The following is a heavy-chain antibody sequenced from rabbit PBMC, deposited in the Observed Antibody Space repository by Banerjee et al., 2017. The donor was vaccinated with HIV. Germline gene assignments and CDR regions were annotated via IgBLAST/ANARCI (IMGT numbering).Heavy chain of an antibody. V-gene: IGHV1S45*01. D-gene: IGHD7-1*01. CDR1: GFSFSNKYV. CDR3: YSSASLFNL. Sequence: QEQLEESGGDLVKPEGSLTLTCTASGFSFSNKYVMCWVRQAPGRGLEWIGDIYTGSGNTYYANWAKGRFTISKTSSTTVTLQMTSLTAADTATYFCYSSASLFNLWGPGTLVTVS. J-gene: IGHJ4*01. CDR2: IYTGSGNT.